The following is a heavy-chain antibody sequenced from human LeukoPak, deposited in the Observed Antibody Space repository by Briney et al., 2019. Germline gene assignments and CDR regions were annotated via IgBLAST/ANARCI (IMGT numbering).Heavy chain of an antibody. D-gene: IGHD3/OR15-3a*01. CDR3: ARDRTAASWSGSFDY. CDR2: MSYDGSNT. J-gene: IGHJ4*02. V-gene: IGHV3-30-3*01. Sequence: GGSLRLSCAASGFTFSNYAMHWVRQAPGKGLEWVAVMSYDGSNTYYADSVKGRFTISRDNSKDTLYLQMSSLRTEDTAVYYCARDRTAASWSGSFDYWGQGTLVTVSS. CDR1: GFTFSNYA.